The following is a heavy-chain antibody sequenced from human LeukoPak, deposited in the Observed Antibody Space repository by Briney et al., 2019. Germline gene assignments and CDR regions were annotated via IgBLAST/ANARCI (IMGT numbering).Heavy chain of an antibody. CDR1: GYTFTGYY. D-gene: IGHD6-13*01. CDR2: INPNSGGT. J-gene: IGHJ4*02. Sequence: GASVKVSCKASGYTFTGYYMHWVRQAPGQGLEWMGWINPNSGGTNYAQKFQGWVTMTRDTSISTAYMELSRLRSDDTAVYYCARSRRAAAAPFDYWGQGTLVTVSS. CDR3: ARSRRAAAAPFDY. V-gene: IGHV1-2*04.